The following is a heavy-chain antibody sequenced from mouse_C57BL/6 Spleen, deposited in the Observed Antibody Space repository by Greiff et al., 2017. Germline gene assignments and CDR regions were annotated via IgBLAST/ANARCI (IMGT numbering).Heavy chain of an antibody. CDR1: GFSLRTFGMG. J-gene: IGHJ3*01. CDR3: ARIEGSYYPFAY. Sequence: QVTLKVCGPGILQPSQTLSLTCSFSGFSLRTFGMGVGWIRQPSGQGLEWLAHIWWDDDKYSHPALKSRLTISKATSKNQVFLHIANVDTADTATYYCARIEGSYYPFAYWGQGTLVTVSA. CDR2: IWWDDDK. V-gene: IGHV8-8*01. D-gene: IGHD1-1*01.